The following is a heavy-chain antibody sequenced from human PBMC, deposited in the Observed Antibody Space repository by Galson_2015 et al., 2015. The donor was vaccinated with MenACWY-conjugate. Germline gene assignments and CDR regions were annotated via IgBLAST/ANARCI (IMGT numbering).Heavy chain of an antibody. D-gene: IGHD6-6*01. J-gene: IGHJ3*01. Sequence: QSGAEVKKPGESLKISCKGSGYTFTSNWIGWVRQMPGKGLEWMGIIYPGDSDTRYTPSFQGHVTISADKSINTAYLQWGSLEASDTAMYYCARQEFGSSSLDYWGQGTMVTVSS. CDR2: IYPGDSDT. V-gene: IGHV5-51*01. CDR1: GYTFTSNW. CDR3: ARQEFGSSSLDY.